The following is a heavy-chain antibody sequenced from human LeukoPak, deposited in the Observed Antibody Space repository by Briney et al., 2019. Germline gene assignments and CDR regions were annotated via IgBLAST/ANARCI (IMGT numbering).Heavy chain of an antibody. J-gene: IGHJ4*02. CDR3: ARGHSGYSSGWLLLYYFDY. D-gene: IGHD6-19*01. Sequence: PSETLSLTCAVYGGSFSGYYWSWIRQPPGKGLEWIGEINHSGSTNYNPSLKSRVTISVDTSKNQFSLKLSSVTAADTAVYYCARGHSGYSSGWLLLYYFDYWGQGTLVTVSS. CDR1: GGSFSGYY. CDR2: INHSGST. V-gene: IGHV4-34*01.